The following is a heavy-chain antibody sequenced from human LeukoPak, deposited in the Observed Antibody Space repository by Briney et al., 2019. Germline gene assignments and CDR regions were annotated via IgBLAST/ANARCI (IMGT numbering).Heavy chain of an antibody. CDR1: GGSFSGYY. Sequence: SETLSLTCAVYGGSFSGYYWSWIRQPPGKGPEWIGEINHSGSTNYNPSLKSRVTISVDTSRNQFSLKLSSVTAADTAVYYCARSGYTLANTPNRGGWFDPWGQGTLVTVSS. CDR3: ARSGYTLANTPNRGGWFDP. J-gene: IGHJ5*02. CDR2: INHSGST. V-gene: IGHV4-34*01. D-gene: IGHD5-12*01.